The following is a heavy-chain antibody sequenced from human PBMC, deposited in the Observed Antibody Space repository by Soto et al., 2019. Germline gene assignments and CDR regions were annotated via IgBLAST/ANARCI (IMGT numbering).Heavy chain of an antibody. CDR2: ISPSNGGT. CDR3: ARDLAVSGDYIFDY. Sequence: GASVKVSCKASGYTFTGYYLHWLRQAPGQGLEWVGWISPSNGGTKYAQKFQGWVTLTRDTSINTAYMDLSRLRSDDTAVYYCARDLAVSGDYIFDYWGQGTVVTVS. D-gene: IGHD4-17*01. V-gene: IGHV1-2*04. J-gene: IGHJ4*02. CDR1: GYTFTGYY.